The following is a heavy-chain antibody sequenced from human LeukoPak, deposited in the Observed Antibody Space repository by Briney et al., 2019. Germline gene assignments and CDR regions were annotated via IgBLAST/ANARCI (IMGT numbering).Heavy chain of an antibody. J-gene: IGHJ2*01. D-gene: IGHD6-19*01. V-gene: IGHV3-64*01. CDR1: GFTFSDYA. Sequence: GGSLRLSCAASGFTFSDYAMHWVRQSPGKELEYVSAISSNGRSIHYANSVEGRFTISRDNSQNTLYLQMDSLRVEDMAVYYCARDTCGCGSGWHLYWYFDLWGRGTLVTVSS. CDR2: ISSNGRSI. CDR3: ARDTCGCGSGWHLYWYFDL.